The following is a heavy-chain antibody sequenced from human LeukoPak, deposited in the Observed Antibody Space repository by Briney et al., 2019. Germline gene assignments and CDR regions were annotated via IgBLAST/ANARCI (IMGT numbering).Heavy chain of an antibody. Sequence: PGGSLRLSCTASGFTFGDYAMSWVRQAPGKGLEWVSFIRSKAYGGTTEYAASVKGRFIISRDDSKSIAYLQMNSLKTEDTAVYYCAGPMGPAAIFGFDYWGQGTLVTVSS. CDR1: GFTFGDYA. CDR3: AGPMGPAAIFGFDY. J-gene: IGHJ4*02. D-gene: IGHD2-2*01. V-gene: IGHV3-49*04. CDR2: IRSKAYGGTT.